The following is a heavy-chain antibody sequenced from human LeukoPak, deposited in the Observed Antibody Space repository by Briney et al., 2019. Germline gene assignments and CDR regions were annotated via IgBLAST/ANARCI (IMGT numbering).Heavy chain of an antibody. CDR1: GESFSGHY. J-gene: IGHJ3*02. V-gene: IGHV4-59*08. CDR2: IYYSGST. Sequence: SETLSLTCAVYGESFSGHYWSWIRQPPGKGLEWIGYIYYSGSTNYNPSLKSRVTISVDTSKNQFSLKLSSVTAADTAVYYCARAIDAFDIWGQGTMVTVSS. CDR3: ARAIDAFDI.